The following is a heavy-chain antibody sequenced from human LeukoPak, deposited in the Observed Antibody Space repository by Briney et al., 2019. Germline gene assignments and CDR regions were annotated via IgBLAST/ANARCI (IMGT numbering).Heavy chain of an antibody. V-gene: IGHV3-74*01. D-gene: IGHD3-10*01. CDR1: GFGFSGYW. CDR3: VADSENRSGGDF. CDR2: IDSAGARI. J-gene: IGHJ4*02. Sequence: PGGSLRLSCAGSGFGFSGYWIHWVRQVPGQGLAWVSRIDSAGARIQYAGSVKGRFTISRDNAKNTVYLQMKSLRPEDTAVYYCVADSENRSGGDFWGQGTLVTVSS.